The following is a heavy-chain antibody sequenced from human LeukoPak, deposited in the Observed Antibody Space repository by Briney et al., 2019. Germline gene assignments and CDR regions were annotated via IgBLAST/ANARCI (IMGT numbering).Heavy chain of an antibody. CDR2: ISSSRSYI. CDR1: GFTFSSYS. Sequence: GGSLRLSCAASGFTFSSYSMNWVRQAPGKGLEWVSSISSSRSYIYYADSVKGRFTISRDNAKNLLYLQMNSLRAEDTAVYYCARGAPGPITMIVVVMFSDYWGQGTLVTVSS. D-gene: IGHD3-22*01. V-gene: IGHV3-21*01. J-gene: IGHJ4*02. CDR3: ARGAPGPITMIVVVMFSDY.